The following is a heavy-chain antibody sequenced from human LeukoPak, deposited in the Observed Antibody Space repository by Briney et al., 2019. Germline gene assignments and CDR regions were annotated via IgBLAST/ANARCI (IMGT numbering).Heavy chain of an antibody. CDR2: IYISGST. Sequence: PSETLSLTCIVSGGSISSYCWSWIRQPAGKGLEWIGRIYISGSTNYNPSLKSRVIMSVDTSKNQFSLKLSSVTAADTAVYYCAREYYDTSGLDYWGQGTLVIVS. CDR3: AREYYDTSGLDY. D-gene: IGHD3-22*01. CDR1: GGSISSYC. J-gene: IGHJ4*02. V-gene: IGHV4-4*07.